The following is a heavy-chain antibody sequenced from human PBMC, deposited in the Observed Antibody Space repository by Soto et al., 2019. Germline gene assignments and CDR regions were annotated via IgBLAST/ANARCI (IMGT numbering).Heavy chain of an antibody. J-gene: IGHJ4*02. V-gene: IGHV3-23*01. Sequence: GGSLRLSCAASGFTFSSYAMSWVRQAPGKGLEWVSAISGSGGSTYYADSVKGRFTISRDNSKNTLYLQMNSLRAEDTAVYYCAKDRERGYSYGYVDYWGQGTLVTVSS. CDR3: AKDRERGYSYGYVDY. D-gene: IGHD5-18*01. CDR1: GFTFSSYA. CDR2: ISGSGGST.